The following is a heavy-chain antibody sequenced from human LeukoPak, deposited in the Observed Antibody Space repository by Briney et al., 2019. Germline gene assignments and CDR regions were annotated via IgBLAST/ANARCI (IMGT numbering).Heavy chain of an antibody. V-gene: IGHV3-7*01. D-gene: IGHD7-27*01. J-gene: IGHJ6*03. CDR1: GFTFSNYW. Sequence: PGGSLRLSCAASGFTFSNYWMTWVRQAPGKGLEWVANIKQDGSEKYYVDSVKGRFTISRDNAKKSLYLQMNSLRAEDTAVYYCARYSNWFNYYYYYMDVWGTGTAVTVSS. CDR3: ARYSNWFNYYYYYMDV. CDR2: IKQDGSEK.